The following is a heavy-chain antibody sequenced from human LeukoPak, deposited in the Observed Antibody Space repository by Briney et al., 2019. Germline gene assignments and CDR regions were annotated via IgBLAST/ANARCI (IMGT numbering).Heavy chain of an antibody. Sequence: GASVKVSCKASGYTFSDHFMHWVRQAPGQGLEWMGWVNPNNSDTAYAQKFQGRVTMTRDTSISTVYMELSSLTSDDAAVYYCARVLVRGSGYYQYWGQGTLVTVSS. D-gene: IGHD3-22*01. J-gene: IGHJ4*02. V-gene: IGHV1-2*02. CDR3: ARVLVRGSGYYQY. CDR2: VNPNNSDT. CDR1: GYTFSDHF.